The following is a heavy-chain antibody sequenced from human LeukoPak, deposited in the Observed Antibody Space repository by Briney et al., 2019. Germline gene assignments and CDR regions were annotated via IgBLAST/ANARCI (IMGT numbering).Heavy chain of an antibody. D-gene: IGHD6-19*01. J-gene: IGHJ3*02. CDR1: GCSISSHY. V-gene: IGHV4-59*11. CDR2: IYFSGST. CDR3: ARGLGAVAGRIYDGFDM. Sequence: SETLSLTCTVSGCSISSHYWSWIRQPPGKGLEWIGYIYFSGSTNYNPSLKSRVTISIDTPNNQFSLKLSSVTAADTGVYYCARGLGAVAGRIYDGFDMWGQGTMVTVSS.